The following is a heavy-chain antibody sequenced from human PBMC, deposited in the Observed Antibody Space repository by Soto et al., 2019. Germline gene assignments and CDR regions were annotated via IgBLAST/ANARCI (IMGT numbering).Heavy chain of an antibody. CDR3: ARVSSSWYKDYFDY. J-gene: IGHJ4*02. V-gene: IGHV1-69*13. Sequence: SVKVSCKASGGTFSNYAITWVRQTPGQGLEWKGGIIPIFGTTNYAQRFQGRVTITADESTSTAYMELSSLRSEDTAVYYCARVSSSWYKDYFDYWGQGTLVTVSS. CDR2: IIPIFGTT. D-gene: IGHD6-13*01. CDR1: GGTFSNYA.